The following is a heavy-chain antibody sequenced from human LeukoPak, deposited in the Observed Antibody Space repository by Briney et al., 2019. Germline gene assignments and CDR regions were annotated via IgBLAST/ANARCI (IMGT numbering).Heavy chain of an antibody. CDR2: IKSKTDGETT. D-gene: IGHD3-10*01. V-gene: IGHV3-15*01. Sequence: GGSLRLSCAASGFTFTNAWMSWVRQAPGKGLEWIGRIKSKTDGETTNYAEPVRGRFTISRDDSKSAVYLQMNSLKIEDTAVYYCTTDLGTYYHGSQRLIPIDYWGQGALVTVSS. CDR1: GFTFTNAW. J-gene: IGHJ4*02. CDR3: TTDLGTYYHGSQRLIPIDY.